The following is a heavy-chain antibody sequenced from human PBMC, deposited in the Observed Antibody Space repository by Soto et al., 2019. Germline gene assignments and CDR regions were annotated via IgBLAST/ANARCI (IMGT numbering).Heavy chain of an antibody. CDR1: GGSMSTSDYY. CDR3: VGGYPWFVLDY. CDR2: IDYRGSA. V-gene: IGHV4-39*01. Sequence: SETLSLTCTVSGGSMSTSDYYWGWIRQTPGKGLEYIGNIDYRGSASYNPSLESRVTISIDTSKNQFSLKLSSVTAADPAVYIGVGGYPWFVLDYWGQGTLVTVSS. J-gene: IGHJ4*02. D-gene: IGHD3-16*02.